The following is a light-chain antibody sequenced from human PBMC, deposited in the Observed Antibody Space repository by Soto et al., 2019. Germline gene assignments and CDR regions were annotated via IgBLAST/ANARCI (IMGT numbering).Light chain of an antibody. J-gene: IGLJ2*01. CDR1: SSDIGAYNF. CDR3: TSWTTSTTMI. CDR2: DVN. V-gene: IGLV2-14*03. Sequence: QSALTQPASVSGSPGQSITISCTGTSSDIGAYNFVSWYQQHPGKAPKLMLYDVNIRPSGVSNRFSGSKSGNTASLTISVLQAEDEAVYYCTSWTTSTTMIFGGGTKRTVL.